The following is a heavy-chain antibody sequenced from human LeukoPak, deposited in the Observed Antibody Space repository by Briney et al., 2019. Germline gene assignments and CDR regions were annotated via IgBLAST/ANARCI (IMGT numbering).Heavy chain of an antibody. CDR1: GGTFSSYA. CDR3: ARSSPKDSSSWFDYFDY. Sequence: SVKVSCKASGGTFSSYAISWVRQAPGQGLEWMERIIPIFGTANYAQKFQGRVTITTDESTSTAYMELSSLRSEDTAVYYCARSSPKDSSSWFDYFDYWGQGTLVTVSS. J-gene: IGHJ4*02. V-gene: IGHV1-69*05. D-gene: IGHD6-13*01. CDR2: IIPIFGTA.